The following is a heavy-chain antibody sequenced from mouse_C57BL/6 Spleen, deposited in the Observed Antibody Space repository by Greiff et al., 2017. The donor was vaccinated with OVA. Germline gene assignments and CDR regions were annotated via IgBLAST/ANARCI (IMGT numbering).Heavy chain of an antibody. J-gene: IGHJ2*01. Sequence: EVQLQQSGPELVKPGASVKISCTASGYYFTDYNMNWVKQSNGKSLEWIGGINPNYGTTSYNQKFKGKATLTVDQSSSTAYMQLNSLTSEDSAVYYCAKEGGNYPNYFDYWGQGTTLTVSS. CDR3: AKEGGNYPNYFDY. CDR2: INPNYGTT. D-gene: IGHD2-1*01. CDR1: GYYFTDYN. V-gene: IGHV1-39*01.